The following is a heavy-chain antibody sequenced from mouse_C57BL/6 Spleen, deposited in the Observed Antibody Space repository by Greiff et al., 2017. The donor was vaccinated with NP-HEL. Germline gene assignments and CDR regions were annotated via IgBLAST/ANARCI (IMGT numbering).Heavy chain of an antibody. D-gene: IGHD1-1*01. CDR1: GYTFTSYW. Sequence: QVQLQQPGAELVKPGASVKLSCKASGYTFTSYWMHCVKQRPGQGLEWIGMIHPNSGSTNYNEKFKSKATLTVDKSSSTAYMQLSSLTSEDSAVYYCARIPYYYGSSPYAMDYWGQGTSVTVSS. CDR3: ARIPYYYGSSPYAMDY. V-gene: IGHV1-64*01. CDR2: IHPNSGST. J-gene: IGHJ4*01.